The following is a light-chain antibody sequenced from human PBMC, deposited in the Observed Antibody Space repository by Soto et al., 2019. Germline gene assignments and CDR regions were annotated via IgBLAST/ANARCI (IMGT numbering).Light chain of an antibody. V-gene: IGKV1-39*01. CDR1: QNINKK. CDR3: QQSFHTPYT. CDR2: DSS. Sequence: DIPMTQSPSSLSASVGDSVTISCRASQNINKKLNWYQQKSGKAPSLLIYDSSTFQSGVPSRFSGSGSGTDFTLAITNLQPEDFASYYCQQSFHTPYTFGQGTKVEI. J-gene: IGKJ2*01.